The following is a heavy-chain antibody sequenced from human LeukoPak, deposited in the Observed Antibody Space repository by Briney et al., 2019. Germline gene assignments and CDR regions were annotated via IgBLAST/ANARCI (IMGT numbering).Heavy chain of an antibody. CDR1: GFIFSSSW. J-gene: IGHJ3*02. D-gene: IGHD3-22*01. CDR2: ISNEGSST. CDR3: ARTSSGYSSDVFDI. Sequence: GGSLRLSCAASGFIFSSSWMHWVRQAPGKGLVWVSGISNEGSSTRYADSVKGRITISRDNAKKRLYLQMNSLRAEDTAVYYCARTSSGYSSDVFDIWGQGTMVAVSS. V-gene: IGHV3-74*01.